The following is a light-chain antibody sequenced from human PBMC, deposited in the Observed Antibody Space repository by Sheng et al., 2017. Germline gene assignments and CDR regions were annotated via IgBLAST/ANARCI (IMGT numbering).Light chain of an antibody. CDR1: QIISDY. CDR3: QQYNSNSRM. V-gene: IGKV1-5*03. Sequence: DIQMTQSPSTLSASVGDRVTITCRASQIISDYLAWYQQKPGKAPKLLLYKTSSLQSGVPSRFSGGGSGTEFTLTISSLQPEDFATYYCQQYNSNSRMFGQGTKVEVK. J-gene: IGKJ1*01. CDR2: KTS.